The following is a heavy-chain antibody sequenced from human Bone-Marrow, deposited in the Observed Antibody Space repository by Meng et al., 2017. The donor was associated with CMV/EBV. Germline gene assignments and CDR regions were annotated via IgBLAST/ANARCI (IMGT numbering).Heavy chain of an antibody. Sequence: GGSLRLSCAASGFTFSGYAMTWVRQAPGKGLEWVSGISGSGGSTYYADSVKGRFTISRDNFKNTPYLQMNRPRVQDTAVYYFSGKYDFWNGKPTGGGAFDIWGQGTMVTVSS. CDR3: SGKYDFWNGKPTGGGAFDI. CDR2: ISGSGGST. CDR1: GFTFSGYA. D-gene: IGHD3-3*01. J-gene: IGHJ3*02. V-gene: IGHV3-23*01.